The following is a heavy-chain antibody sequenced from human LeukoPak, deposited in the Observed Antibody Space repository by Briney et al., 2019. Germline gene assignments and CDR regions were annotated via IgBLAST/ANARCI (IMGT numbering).Heavy chain of an antibody. D-gene: IGHD3-10*01. Sequence: GGSLRLSCAASGFTFSNYWVHWVRQAPGKGQVWVSRINRDGSTTKYADSVKGRFTVSRDNAKNTLNLQMNSLRAEDTAVYYCARDKKSGESSEIDYWGQGTLVTVSS. CDR2: INRDGSTT. CDR1: GFTFSNYW. CDR3: ARDKKSGESSEIDY. J-gene: IGHJ4*02. V-gene: IGHV3-74*03.